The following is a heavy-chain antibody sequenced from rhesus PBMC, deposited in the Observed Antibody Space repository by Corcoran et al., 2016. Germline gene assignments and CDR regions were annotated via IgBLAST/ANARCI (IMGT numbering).Heavy chain of an antibody. V-gene: IGHV4-80*01. CDR2: INVNSGST. Sequence: QVQLQESGPGLVKSSETLSLTCAVSGASSSSDWWTWIRQPPGKGLEWIGEINVNSGSTDYTPSLKSRVTISKDASKTQFSLKLNSVTAADTAVYYCASEFVYWGQGVLVTVSS. J-gene: IGHJ4*01. CDR3: ASEFVY. CDR1: GASSSSDW.